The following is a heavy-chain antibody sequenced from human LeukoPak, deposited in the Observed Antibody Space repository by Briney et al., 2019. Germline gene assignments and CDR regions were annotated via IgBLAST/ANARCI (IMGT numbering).Heavy chain of an antibody. CDR1: GFTFSSYG. CDR2: ISYDGSNK. Sequence: PGGSLRLSCAASGFTFSSYGMHWVRQAPGKGLEWVAVISYDGSNKYYADSVKGRFTISRDNSKNSQYLQMNSLRAEDTAVYYCARGDSSGYYLNYWGQGTLVTVSS. D-gene: IGHD3-22*01. J-gene: IGHJ4*02. CDR3: ARGDSSGYYLNY. V-gene: IGHV3-30*03.